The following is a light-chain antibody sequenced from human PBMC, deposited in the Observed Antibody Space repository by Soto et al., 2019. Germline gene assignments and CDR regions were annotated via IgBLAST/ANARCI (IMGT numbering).Light chain of an antibody. CDR1: QSLVYSNGKTY. CDR2: RVS. V-gene: IGKV2-30*01. CDR3: MQVTHWPWT. J-gene: IGKJ1*01. Sequence: DVIMTQSPLSLPVTLGQPASISCRSSQSLVYSNGKTYLTWFLQRPGQSPRRLIDRVSFRDSGVPDRFSGSGSGTEFTLKISRVEAEDIGIYFCMQVTHWPWTFGQGTKVEIK.